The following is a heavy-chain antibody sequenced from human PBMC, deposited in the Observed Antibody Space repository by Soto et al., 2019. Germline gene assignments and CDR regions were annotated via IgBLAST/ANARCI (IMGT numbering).Heavy chain of an antibody. CDR3: ARDKSGSYSIDY. Sequence: EVQLVESGGGLVQSGGSLRLTCAASGFTFNKYTMNWVRQAPGKGLEWLSYISGGGGTMFYADSVKGRVTISRDNAKNELYLQMDSLRAEDTAVYCCARDKSGSYSIDYWGQGTLVTVSS. J-gene: IGHJ4*02. CDR2: ISGGGGTM. CDR1: GFTFNKYT. V-gene: IGHV3-48*04. D-gene: IGHD1-26*01.